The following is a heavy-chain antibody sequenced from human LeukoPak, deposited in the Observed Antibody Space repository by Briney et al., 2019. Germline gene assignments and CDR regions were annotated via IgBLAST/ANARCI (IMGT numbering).Heavy chain of an antibody. V-gene: IGHV1-46*01. D-gene: IGHD2-2*01. Sequence: IIIPSGGSTSYAQKFQGRVTMTRDTSISTAYMELSRLRSDDTAVYYCARDYCSSTSCLFDYWGQGTLVTVSS. J-gene: IGHJ4*02. CDR3: ARDYCSSTSCLFDY. CDR2: IIPSGGST.